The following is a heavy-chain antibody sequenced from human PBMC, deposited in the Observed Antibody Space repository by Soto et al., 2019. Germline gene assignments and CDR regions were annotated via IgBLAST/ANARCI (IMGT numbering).Heavy chain of an antibody. J-gene: IGHJ5*02. Sequence: SGESLKISCKGSGYSFTSYWISWVRQMPGKGLEWMGRIDPSDSYTNYSPSFQGHVTISADKSISTAYLQWSSLKASDTAMYYCARHRNPYSGSYYGWFDPWGQGTLVTVSS. D-gene: IGHD1-26*01. CDR1: GYSFTSYW. CDR2: IDPSDSYT. V-gene: IGHV5-10-1*01. CDR3: ARHRNPYSGSYYGWFDP.